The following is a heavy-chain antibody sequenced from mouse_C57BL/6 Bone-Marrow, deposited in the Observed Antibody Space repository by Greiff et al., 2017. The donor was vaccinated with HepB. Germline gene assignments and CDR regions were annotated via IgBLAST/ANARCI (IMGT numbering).Heavy chain of an antibody. Sequence: VQLKQSGAELVRPGASGKLSCTASGFNIKDDYMHWVKQRPEQGLEWIGWIDPENGDTEYASKFQGKATITADTSSNTAYLQLSSLTSEDTAVYYCTTLGAYAMDYWGQGTSVTVSS. J-gene: IGHJ4*01. CDR1: GFNIKDDY. V-gene: IGHV14-4*01. CDR2: IDPENGDT. CDR3: TTLGAYAMDY.